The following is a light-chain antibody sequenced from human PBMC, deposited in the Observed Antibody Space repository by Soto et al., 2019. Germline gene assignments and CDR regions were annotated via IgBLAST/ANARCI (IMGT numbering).Light chain of an antibody. J-gene: IGLJ3*02. CDR3: ALNMPRGISV. V-gene: IGLV8-61*01. CDR1: SGSVSMNNY. CDR2: STY. Sequence: QTVVTQEPPFSVSPGETVTLTCGLTSGSVSMNNYPSWFQQTPGQPPRTLIHSTYTRPSGVPDRFSGSVLGNKAALTITGAQADDESNYYCALNMPRGISVFGEGTKLT.